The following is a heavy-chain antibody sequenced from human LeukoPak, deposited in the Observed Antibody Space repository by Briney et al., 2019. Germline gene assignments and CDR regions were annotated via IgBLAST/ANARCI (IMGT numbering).Heavy chain of an antibody. CDR2: IYTSGST. CDR3: ARAKGLEQLLVPSVLSYYYYMDV. J-gene: IGHJ6*03. V-gene: IGHV4-4*07. Sequence: SETLSLTCTVSGGSISSYYWSWIRQPAGKGLEWIGRIYTSGSTNYNPSLKSRVTMSVDTSKNQFSLYLSSVTAADTAVYYCARAKGLEQLLVPSVLSYYYYMDVWGKGTTVTVSS. D-gene: IGHD6-13*01. CDR1: GGSISSYY.